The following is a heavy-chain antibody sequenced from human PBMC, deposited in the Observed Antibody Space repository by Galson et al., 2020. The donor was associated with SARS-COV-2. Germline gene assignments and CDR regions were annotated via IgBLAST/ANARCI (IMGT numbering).Heavy chain of an antibody. V-gene: IGHV4-39*07. CDR3: AREYSYGFSFDP. CDR2: IYYSGST. CDR1: GGSISSSSYY. J-gene: IGHJ5*02. D-gene: IGHD5-18*01. Sequence: SETLSLTCTVSGGSISSSSYYWGWIRQPPGKGLEWIGSIYYSGSTYYNPSLKSRVTISVDTSKNQFSLKLSSVTAADTAVYYCAREYSYGFSFDPWGQGTLVTVSS.